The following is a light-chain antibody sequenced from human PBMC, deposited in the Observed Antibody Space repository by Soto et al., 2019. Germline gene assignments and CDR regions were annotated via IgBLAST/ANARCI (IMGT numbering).Light chain of an antibody. J-gene: IGLJ1*01. CDR2: EVR. V-gene: IGLV2-14*01. Sequence: QSVRTQPASVSGSPGQSITISCSGTSRDIGAYNLVSWYQQPPGKAPKLLIYEVRNRPSGISYRFSGSQSGNTASLTISGLQAEDEADYYCSSYTTSSTYVFGSGTKVTVL. CDR1: SRDIGAYNL. CDR3: SSYTTSSTYV.